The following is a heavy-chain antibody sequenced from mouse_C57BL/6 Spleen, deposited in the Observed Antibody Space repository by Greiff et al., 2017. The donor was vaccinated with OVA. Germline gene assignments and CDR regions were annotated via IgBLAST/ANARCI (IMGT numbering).Heavy chain of an antibody. D-gene: IGHD2-4*01. CDR3: ARRDYDYDWFAY. Sequence: EVQVVESGGGLVKPGGSLKLSCAASGFTFSDYGMHWVRQAPEKGLEWVAYISSGSSTIYYADTVKGRFTISRDNAKNTLFLQMTSLRSEDTAMYYCARRDYDYDWFAYWGQGTLVTVSA. V-gene: IGHV5-17*01. CDR2: ISSGSSTI. J-gene: IGHJ3*01. CDR1: GFTFSDYG.